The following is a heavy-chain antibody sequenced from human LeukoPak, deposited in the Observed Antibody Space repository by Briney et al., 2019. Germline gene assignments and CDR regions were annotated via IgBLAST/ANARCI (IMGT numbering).Heavy chain of an antibody. CDR3: ARDGYYDSGGYLTDY. V-gene: IGHV4-4*02. Sequence: SGTLSLTCAVSGGSISSNNWWSWVRQPPGKGLEWSGEIYPSGSTNYNPSLKSRVTISVDKSKNQFSLKLSSVTAADTAVYYCARDGYYDSGGYLTDYWGQGTLVTVSS. CDR1: GGSISSNNW. J-gene: IGHJ4*02. CDR2: IYPSGST. D-gene: IGHD3-22*01.